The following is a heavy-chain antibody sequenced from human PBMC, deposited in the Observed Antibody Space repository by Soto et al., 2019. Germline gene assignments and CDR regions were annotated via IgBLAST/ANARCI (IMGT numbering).Heavy chain of an antibody. J-gene: IGHJ5*02. V-gene: IGHV4-4*07. CDR2: IYATGTT. CDR1: GASISGCY. D-gene: IGHD1-1*01. CDR3: VRDGTKTLRDWFDP. Sequence: SETLSLTCTVSGASISGCYWSWIRKSAGKGLEWIGRIYATGTTDYNPSLKSRVMMSVDTSKKQFSLRLRSVTAADTAVYYCVRDGTKTLRDWFDPWGQGISVTVSS.